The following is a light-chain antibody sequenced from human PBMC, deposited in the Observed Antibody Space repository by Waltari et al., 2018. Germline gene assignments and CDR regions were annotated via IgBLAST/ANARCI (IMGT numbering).Light chain of an antibody. CDR1: NLGNKY. Sequence: SSELTQPASLSVSPGQTASITCSGDNLGNKYVSWYQQKPGQSPVLVIYQDRNGPSGIPVRFSGTNSETTASLTISGTQAMDEADYYCQAWDSSTVLFGGGTKLTVL. CDR3: QAWDSSTVL. V-gene: IGLV3-1*01. J-gene: IGLJ2*01. CDR2: QDR.